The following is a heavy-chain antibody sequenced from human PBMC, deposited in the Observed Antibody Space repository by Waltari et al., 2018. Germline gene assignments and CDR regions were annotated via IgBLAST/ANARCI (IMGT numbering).Heavy chain of an antibody. J-gene: IGHJ4*02. CDR1: GYTFTSYA. V-gene: IGHV1-3*01. CDR3: ARGGVWYYGSGSYSDILHDY. CDR2: INAGNGNT. Sequence: QVQLVQSGAEVKKPGASVKVSCKASGYTFTSYAMHWVRQAPGQRLEWMGWINAGNGNTKYSQKFQGRVTITRDTSASTAYMELSSLRSEDTAVYYCARGGVWYYGSGSYSDILHDYWGQGTLVTVSS. D-gene: IGHD3-10*01.